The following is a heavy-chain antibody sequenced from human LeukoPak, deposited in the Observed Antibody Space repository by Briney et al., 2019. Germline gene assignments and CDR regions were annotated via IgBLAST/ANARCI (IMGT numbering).Heavy chain of an antibody. Sequence: SETLSLTCTVSGGSVSSGSYYWSWIRQPPGKGLEWIGYIYYSGSTNCNPSLKSRVTISVDTSKNQFSLKLSSVTAADTAVYYCASEGAGTFDYWGQGTLVTVSS. V-gene: IGHV4-61*01. CDR2: IYYSGST. J-gene: IGHJ4*02. D-gene: IGHD6-13*01. CDR1: GGSVSSGSYY. CDR3: ASEGAGTFDY.